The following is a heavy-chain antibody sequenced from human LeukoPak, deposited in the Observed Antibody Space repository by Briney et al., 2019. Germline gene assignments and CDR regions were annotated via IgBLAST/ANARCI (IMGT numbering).Heavy chain of an antibody. J-gene: IGHJ3*01. CDR2: SRNKRNSYTT. Sequence: PGGSLRLSCVLSGFSFSDHYMDWVRQSPAKGLEWLARSRNKRNSYTTQYAASVKDRFTISRDESKDSLYLQMNSLRSEDTAVYYCVRGFHSFDVWGRGTKVTVSS. V-gene: IGHV3-72*01. CDR3: VRGFHSFDV. CDR1: GFSFSDHY.